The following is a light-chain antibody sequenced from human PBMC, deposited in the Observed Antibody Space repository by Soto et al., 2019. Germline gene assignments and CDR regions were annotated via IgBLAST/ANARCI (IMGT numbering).Light chain of an antibody. Sequence: QSVLTQPPSVSGAPGQRVTISCTGSSSNIGAGYDVHWYQELPGKAPKLLMYDNNNRPSGVPDRFSGSKSGASASLAITGLQAEDEADYYCQSYDSVNDHVIFGGGTKRTVL. CDR1: SSNIGAGYD. CDR2: DNN. CDR3: QSYDSVNDHVI. J-gene: IGLJ2*01. V-gene: IGLV1-40*01.